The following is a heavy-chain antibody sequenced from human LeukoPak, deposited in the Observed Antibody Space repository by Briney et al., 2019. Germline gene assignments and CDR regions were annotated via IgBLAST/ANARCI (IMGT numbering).Heavy chain of an antibody. CDR3: ARGRGGFTMVRGVMGPFAFDI. CDR1: GGSFSGYY. J-gene: IGHJ3*02. V-gene: IGHV4-34*01. D-gene: IGHD3-10*01. Sequence: SETLSLTCAVYGGSFSGYYWSWIRQPPGKGLEWIGEISHSRSTNYNPSLKSRVTISVDTSKNQFSLKLSSVTAADTAVYYCARGRGGFTMVRGVMGPFAFDIWGQGTMVTVSS. CDR2: ISHSRST.